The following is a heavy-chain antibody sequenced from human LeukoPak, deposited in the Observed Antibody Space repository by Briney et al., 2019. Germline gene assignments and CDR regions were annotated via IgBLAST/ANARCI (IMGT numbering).Heavy chain of an antibody. D-gene: IGHD3-3*01. CDR1: GYTFTSYD. J-gene: IGHJ3*02. Sequence: ASVKVSCKASGYTFTSYDINWVRQATGQGLELMGWMNPNSGNTGYAQKFQGRVTITRNTSISTAYMELSSLRSEDTAVYYCARTTIFGVVTTYDAFDIWGQGTMVTVSS. V-gene: IGHV1-8*03. CDR2: MNPNSGNT. CDR3: ARTTIFGVVTTYDAFDI.